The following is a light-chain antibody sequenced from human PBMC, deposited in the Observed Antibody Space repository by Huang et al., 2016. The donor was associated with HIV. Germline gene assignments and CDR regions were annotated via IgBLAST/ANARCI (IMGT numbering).Light chain of an antibody. Sequence: DIQMTQSPSFMSASVGDRVTITCLASQAISYYLAWYQQKTGKTPKLLISGASTLESGVPARFSGGGSGTVFRLTLSSLQPEDVATYYCQQYSIPPYAFGQGTKL. J-gene: IGKJ2*01. CDR1: QAISYY. CDR2: GAS. V-gene: IGKV1-27*01. CDR3: QQYSIPPYA.